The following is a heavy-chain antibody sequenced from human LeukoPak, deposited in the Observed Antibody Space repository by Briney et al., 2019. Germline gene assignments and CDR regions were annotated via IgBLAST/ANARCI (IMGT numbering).Heavy chain of an antibody. V-gene: IGHV4-59*01. CDR1: GGSISSYY. J-gene: IGHJ5*01. CDR3: ARGIFWRGYWFDS. D-gene: IGHD3-3*01. CDR2: IYYSGST. Sequence: SETLSLTCTVSGGSISSYYWSWIRQPPGKGLEWIGYIYYSGSTNYNPSLKSRVTISVDTSKNQFSLKLSSVTAADTAVHYCARGIFWRGYWFDSWGQGTLVTVSS.